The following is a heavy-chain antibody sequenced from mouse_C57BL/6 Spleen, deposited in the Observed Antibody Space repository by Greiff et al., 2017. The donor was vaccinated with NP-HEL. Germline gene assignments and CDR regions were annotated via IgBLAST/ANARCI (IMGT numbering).Heavy chain of an antibody. D-gene: IGHD1-1*01. J-gene: IGHJ3*01. V-gene: IGHV5-17*01. CDR2: ISSGSSTT. CDR1: GFTFSDYG. CDR3: ARPDYCGSSSFAY. Sequence: EVMLVESGGGLVKPGGSLKLSCAASGFTFSDYGMHWVRQAPEKGLEWVAYISSGSSTTYYADTVKGRFTISRDNAKNTLFLQMTSLRSEDTAMYYCARPDYCGSSSFAYWGQGTLVTVSA.